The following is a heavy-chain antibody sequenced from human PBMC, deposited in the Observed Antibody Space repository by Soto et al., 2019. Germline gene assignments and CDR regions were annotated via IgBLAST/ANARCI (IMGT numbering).Heavy chain of an antibody. V-gene: IGHV3-23*01. D-gene: IGHD3-22*01. CDR1: GFTFSSYA. CDR2: ISGSGGST. J-gene: IGHJ4*02. Sequence: GGSLRLSCAASGFTFSSYAMSWVRQAPGKGLEWVSAISGSGGSTYYADSVKGRFTISRDKSKNTLYLQMNRLRAEDTAVYYCARTPRIYYDSSGSPRSFDYWGQGTLVTVSS. CDR3: ARTPRIYYDSSGSPRSFDY.